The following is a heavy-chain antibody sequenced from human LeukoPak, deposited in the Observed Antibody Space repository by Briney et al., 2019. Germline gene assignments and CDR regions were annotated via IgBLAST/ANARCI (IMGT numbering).Heavy chain of an antibody. V-gene: IGHV1-8*01. CDR2: MNPNSGNT. D-gene: IGHD3-22*01. J-gene: IGHJ4*02. CDR1: GYTFTSYD. CDR3: ARGAGYYYDSSGLL. Sequence: GASVKVSCKASGYTFTSYDINWVRQATGQGLEWMGWMNPNSGNTGYAQKFQGRVTMTRNTSISTAYMELSSLRSEDTAVYYCARGAGYYYDSSGLLWGQGTLVTVSS.